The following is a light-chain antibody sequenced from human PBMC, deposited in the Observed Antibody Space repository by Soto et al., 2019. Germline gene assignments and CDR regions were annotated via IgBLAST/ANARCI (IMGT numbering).Light chain of an antibody. CDR3: QQYNNWFLT. CDR1: QSVSSN. J-gene: IGKJ4*01. Sequence: EIVMKQSPSTLSVSPGERATLSCRASQSVSSNLAWYQQKPVQAPRLLIYGASTRATGIPARFSGSGSGTEFTITISRLQSEDFTVYYCQQYNNWFLTFGGGTKVEIK. CDR2: GAS. V-gene: IGKV3-15*01.